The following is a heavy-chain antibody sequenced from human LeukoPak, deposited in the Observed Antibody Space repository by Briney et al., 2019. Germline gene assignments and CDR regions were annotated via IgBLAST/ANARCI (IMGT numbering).Heavy chain of an antibody. CDR2: ISGGSSTK. J-gene: IGHJ4*02. CDR1: GFSFSSYS. V-gene: IGHV3-48*01. Sequence: GGSLRLSCAASGFSFSSYSMNWVRQAPGKGLEWVSKISGGSSTKYNADSVKGRFTISRDNAQNTLYLQLNSLRADDTAVYYCAKVNYYEPYFWGQGTLVTVSS. D-gene: IGHD3-22*01. CDR3: AKVNYYEPYF.